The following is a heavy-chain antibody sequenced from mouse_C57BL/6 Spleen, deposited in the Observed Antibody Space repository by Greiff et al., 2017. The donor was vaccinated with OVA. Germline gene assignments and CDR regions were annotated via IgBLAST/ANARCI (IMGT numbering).Heavy chain of an antibody. CDR2: IDPSDSET. CDR3: ARGGPIYDGYYVHFDY. D-gene: IGHD2-3*01. CDR1: GYTFTSYW. J-gene: IGHJ2*01. V-gene: IGHV1-52*01. Sequence: VQLQQPGAELVRPGSSVKLSCKASGYTFTSYWMHWVKQRPIQGLEWIGNIDPSDSETHYNQKFKDKATLTVDKSSSTAYMQLSSLTSEDSAVYYCARGGPIYDGYYVHFDYWGQGTTLTVSS.